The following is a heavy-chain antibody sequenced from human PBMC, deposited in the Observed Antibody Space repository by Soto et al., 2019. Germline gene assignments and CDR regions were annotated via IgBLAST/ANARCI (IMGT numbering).Heavy chain of an antibody. Sequence: GGSLTLSCVASGFAFKNYEMHPVRPAPGKGLEWISYIRNSGNTIYVADSMRGRFTISRDNAKNSLFLQMNSLRADDTAVYYCARDIDNRDYYYGLDVWGQGTTVTVSS. CDR3: ARDIDNRDYYYGLDV. V-gene: IGHV3-48*03. D-gene: IGHD1-20*01. CDR2: IRNSGNTI. J-gene: IGHJ6*02. CDR1: GFAFKNYE.